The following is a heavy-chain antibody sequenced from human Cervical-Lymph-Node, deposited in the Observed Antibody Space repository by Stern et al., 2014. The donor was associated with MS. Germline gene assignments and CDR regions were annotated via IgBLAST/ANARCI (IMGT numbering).Heavy chain of an antibody. Sequence: VQLVQSGGGLVQPGGSLRLSCAASEFTFSSYWMHWVRQVPGKGLVWVSRISPGGSTTHYADSVKGRFTISRDNAKNTLYLQMNSLRAEDTAVYYCARGFRDYWGQGTLVTVSS. V-gene: IGHV3-74*02. CDR1: EFTFSSYW. D-gene: IGHD2-21*01. J-gene: IGHJ4*02. CDR3: ARGFRDY. CDR2: ISPGGSTT.